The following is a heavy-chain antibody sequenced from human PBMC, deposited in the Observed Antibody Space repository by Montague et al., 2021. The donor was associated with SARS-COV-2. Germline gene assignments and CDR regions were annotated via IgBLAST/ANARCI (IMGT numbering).Heavy chain of an antibody. Sequence: TLSLSCIVSGGSISSGGYYWSWIRQHPGKGLEWIGYIYYSGSTYYNPSLKSRLSISLDTSKNHFSLRLSSVTAADTAVYYCARSESPSYSSSPFDYWGQGTLVTVSS. CDR2: IYYSGST. J-gene: IGHJ4*02. CDR3: ARSESPSYSSSPFDY. CDR1: GGSISSGGYY. V-gene: IGHV4-31*03. D-gene: IGHD6-13*01.